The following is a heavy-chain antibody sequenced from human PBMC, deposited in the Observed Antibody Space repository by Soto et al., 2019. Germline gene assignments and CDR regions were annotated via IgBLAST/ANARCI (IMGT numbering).Heavy chain of an antibody. CDR3: ARDRGIPQGRSIQYYYYGMDV. Sequence: QVQLQESGPGLVKPSQTLSLTCTVSGGSISSGGYYWSWIRQHPGKGLEWIGYIYYSGSTYYNPSLKSRVTISVDTSKNQFSLKLSSVTAADTAVYYCARDRGIPQGRSIQYYYYGMDVWGQGTTVTVSS. J-gene: IGHJ6*02. V-gene: IGHV4-31*03. D-gene: IGHD5-18*01. CDR1: GGSISSGGYY. CDR2: IYYSGST.